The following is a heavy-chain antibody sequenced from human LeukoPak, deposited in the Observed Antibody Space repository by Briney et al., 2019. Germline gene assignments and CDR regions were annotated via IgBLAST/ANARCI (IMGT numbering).Heavy chain of an antibody. CDR3: ARNVGFWSGYFDY. V-gene: IGHV3-23*01. Sequence: GGSLRLSCVASGFTFSRYAMSWVRQAPGKGLEWAPAISGSGDETYYGDSVKGRFTIFRDNSKNTLYLQMNSLRAEDTAVYYCARNVGFWSGYFDYWGQGTLVTVSS. CDR1: GFTFSRYA. CDR2: ISGSGDET. J-gene: IGHJ4*02. D-gene: IGHD3-3*01.